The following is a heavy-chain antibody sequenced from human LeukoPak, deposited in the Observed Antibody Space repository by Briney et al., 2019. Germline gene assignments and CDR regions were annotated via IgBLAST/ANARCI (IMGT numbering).Heavy chain of an antibody. J-gene: IGHJ4*02. CDR3: AKDQQWLVSGYFDY. Sequence: PGGSLRLSCAASGFSFSSHGMHWVRQAPGKGLEWVAVISHDGNTKYYADSVKGRFTITRDNSKNTLYLQMNSLRAEDTAVYYCAKDQQWLVSGYFDYWGQGTLVTVSS. D-gene: IGHD6-19*01. CDR2: ISHDGNTK. CDR1: GFSFSSHG. V-gene: IGHV3-30*18.